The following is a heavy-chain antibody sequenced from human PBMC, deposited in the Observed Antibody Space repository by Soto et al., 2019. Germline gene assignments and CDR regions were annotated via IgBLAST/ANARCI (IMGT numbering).Heavy chain of an antibody. CDR3: AREWSDFDWLNWFDR. CDR2: TYYRSKWYN. J-gene: IGHJ5*02. V-gene: IGHV6-1*01. Sequence: LSLTCPMSGDSVSSNSAAWNWIRHSPSRGLEWLGRTYYRSKWYNDYAVSVKSRITINPDTSKNQFSLQLNSVTPEDTAVYYCAREWSDFDWLNWFDRWGQGTLVTVSS. CDR1: GDSVSSNSAA. D-gene: IGHD3-9*01.